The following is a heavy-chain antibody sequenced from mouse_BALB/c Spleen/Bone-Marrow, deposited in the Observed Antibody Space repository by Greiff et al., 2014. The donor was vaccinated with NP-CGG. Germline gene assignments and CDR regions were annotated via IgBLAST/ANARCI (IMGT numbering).Heavy chain of an antibody. V-gene: IGHV1-14*01. J-gene: IGHJ2*01. D-gene: IGHD2-4*01. CDR3: ARGNYYDYDYFGY. CDR2: INPYNDGT. Sequence: VQLKQSGPELVKPGASVKMSCKASGYTFTSYVMHWVKQKPGQGLEWIGYINPYNDGTTYNEKFKGKATLTSDKSSSTAYMELSSLTSEDSAVYYCARGNYYDYDYFGYWGQGTTLTVSS. CDR1: GYTFTSYV.